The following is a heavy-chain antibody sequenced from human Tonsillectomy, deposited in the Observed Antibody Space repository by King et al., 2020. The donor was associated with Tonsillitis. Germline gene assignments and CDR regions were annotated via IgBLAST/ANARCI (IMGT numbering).Heavy chain of an antibody. J-gene: IGHJ4*02. CDR1: GITFRPYA. V-gene: IGHV3-23*04. Sequence: VQLVESGGGLVPPGGSLRLSCVASGITFRPYAVNWVRRAPGKGLEWVSAIAGTGISTDYANSVKGRFSISRDNSKNTVTLEMNSLRAEDTAMYFCAKAKEPQSAITSFDYWGQGTLVTVSS. D-gene: IGHD5-24*01. CDR3: AKAKEPQSAITSFDY. CDR2: IAGTGIST.